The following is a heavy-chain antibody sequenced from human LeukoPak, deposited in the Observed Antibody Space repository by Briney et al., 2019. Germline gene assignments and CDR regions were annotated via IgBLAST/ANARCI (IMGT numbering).Heavy chain of an antibody. D-gene: IGHD2-21*02. Sequence: GRSLRLSCAASGFTFSSYGMHWVRQVPGKGLEWVAVISYDGSNKYYADSVKGRFTISRDNSKNTLYLQMNSLRAEDTAVYYCAKDLTYCGGDCRDYWGQGTLVTVSS. CDR2: ISYDGSNK. CDR3: AKDLTYCGGDCRDY. J-gene: IGHJ4*02. CDR1: GFTFSSYG. V-gene: IGHV3-30*18.